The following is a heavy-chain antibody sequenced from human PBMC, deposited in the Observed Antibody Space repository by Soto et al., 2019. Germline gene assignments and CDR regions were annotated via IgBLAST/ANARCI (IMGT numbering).Heavy chain of an antibody. CDR3: ARTVPYYYGSGSLESMDV. Sequence: EVQLVETGGGSIQPGGSLRLSCAASGFTVSSNYMSWVRQAPGKGLEWVSVIYSGGSTYFADSVKGRFTISRDNSKNTLYLQMNSLRAEDTAVYYCARTVPYYYGSGSLESMDVWGQGTTVTVSS. CDR2: IYSGGST. J-gene: IGHJ6*02. CDR1: GFTVSSNY. D-gene: IGHD3-10*01. V-gene: IGHV3-53*02.